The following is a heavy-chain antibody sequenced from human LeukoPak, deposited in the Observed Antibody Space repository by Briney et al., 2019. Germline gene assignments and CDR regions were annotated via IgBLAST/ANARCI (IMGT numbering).Heavy chain of an antibody. V-gene: IGHV1-69*13. J-gene: IGHJ6*02. CDR3: ARGPIGGYSPNYYYYGMDV. CDR2: IIPLFGTT. CDR1: GGTFSSYT. D-gene: IGHD5-18*01. Sequence: SVTVSCKASGGTFSSYTISWVRQAPGQGLEWMGGIIPLFGTTNYAQKFQGRVTITADESTSTAYMELSSLRSEDTAVYYCARGPIGGYSPNYYYYGMDVWGQGTTVTVSS.